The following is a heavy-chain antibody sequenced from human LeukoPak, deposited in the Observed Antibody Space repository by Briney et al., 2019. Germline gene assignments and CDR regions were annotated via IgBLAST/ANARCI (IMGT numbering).Heavy chain of an antibody. CDR1: GFTVRSNY. CDR2: FYSDGNT. CDR3: ARDRYCGGDCSFDY. D-gene: IGHD2-21*02. Sequence: GGSLRLSCSASGFTVRSNYESWVRQVPGKGLEWVGVFYSDGNTYYADSVKNRFAISRDNSKNTLYLQMNSVRAEDTAVHYCARDRYCGGDCSFDYWGQGTLVTVSS. V-gene: IGHV3-66*01. J-gene: IGHJ4*02.